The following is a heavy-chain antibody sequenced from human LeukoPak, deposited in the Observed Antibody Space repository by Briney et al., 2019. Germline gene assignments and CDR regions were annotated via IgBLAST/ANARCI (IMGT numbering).Heavy chain of an antibody. V-gene: IGHV3-23*01. J-gene: IGHJ3*02. CDR3: ARDEVTMVRGKNDGLTGAFDI. D-gene: IGHD3-10*01. CDR1: GFTFSDYG. Sequence: QPGGSLRLSCAAAGFTFSDYGMNWVRQAPGKGLEWVSGISGSGISTYYADSVKGRFTISRDNSKNTLYLQMNSLRAEDTAVYYCARDEVTMVRGKNDGLTGAFDIWGQGTMVTVSS. CDR2: ISGSGIST.